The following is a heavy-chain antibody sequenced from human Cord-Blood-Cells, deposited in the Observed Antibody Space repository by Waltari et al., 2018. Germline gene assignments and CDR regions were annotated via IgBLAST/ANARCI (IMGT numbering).Heavy chain of an antibody. D-gene: IGHD2-8*02. J-gene: IGHJ3*02. CDR2: INHSGST. CDR3: ARGPSLVVYGNKNDAFDI. V-gene: IGHV4-34*01. CDR1: GGSFSGYY. Sequence: QVQLQQWGAGLLKPSETLSLTCAVYGGSFSGYYWSWIRQPPGKGLEWIGEINHSGSTNYNPTLKSRVTISVDTYKNQFSLKLSSVTAADTAVYYCARGPSLVVYGNKNDAFDIWGQGTMVTVSS.